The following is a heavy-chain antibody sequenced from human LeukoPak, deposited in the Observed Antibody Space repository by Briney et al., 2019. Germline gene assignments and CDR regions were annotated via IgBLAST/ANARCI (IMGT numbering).Heavy chain of an antibody. CDR2: IYYRGST. V-gene: IGHV4-59*01. J-gene: IGHJ4*02. Sequence: PSETLSLTCTVSGGSISSYYWRWIRQPPGKGLVWIGYIYYRGSTNYSPSLKSRVTISVDTSKNQFSLKLSSVTAADTAVYYCARETVGATPLWGQGILVTVSS. D-gene: IGHD1-26*01. CDR3: ARETVGATPL. CDR1: GGSISSYY.